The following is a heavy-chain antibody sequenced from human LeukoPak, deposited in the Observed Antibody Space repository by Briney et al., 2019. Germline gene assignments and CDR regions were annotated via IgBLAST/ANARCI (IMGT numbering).Heavy chain of an antibody. Sequence: ASVTVSCKASGGTFSSYAISWVRQAPGQGLEWMGGIIPIFGTVNYAQKFQGRVTITADESTSTAYMELSSLRSEDTAVYYCAREHYDILTGYYGAARGIDYWGQGTLVTVSS. CDR1: GGTFSSYA. V-gene: IGHV1-69*13. J-gene: IGHJ4*02. CDR3: AREHYDILTGYYGAARGIDY. D-gene: IGHD3-9*01. CDR2: IIPIFGTV.